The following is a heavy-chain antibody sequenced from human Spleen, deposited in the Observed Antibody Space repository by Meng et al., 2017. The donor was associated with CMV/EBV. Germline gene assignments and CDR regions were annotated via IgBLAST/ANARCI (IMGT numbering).Heavy chain of an antibody. D-gene: IGHD3-3*01. CDR2: ISSSSSTI. V-gene: IGHV3-48*04. CDR1: GFTFSSYS. Sequence: GESLKISCAASGFTFSSYSMNWVRQAPGKGLEWVSYISSSSSTIYYADSVKGRFTISRDNAKNSLYLQMNSLRAEDTAVYYCARLLEWFRFYYYGMDVWGQGTTVTVSS. CDR3: ARLLEWFRFYYYGMDV. J-gene: IGHJ6*02.